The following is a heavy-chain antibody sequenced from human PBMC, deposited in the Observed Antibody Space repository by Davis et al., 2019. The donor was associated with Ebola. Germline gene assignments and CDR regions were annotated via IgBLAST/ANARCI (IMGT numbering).Heavy chain of an antibody. CDR1: GFTFSNHA. Sequence: PGASLTLSCVASGFTFSNHAMHWVRQAPGKGLEWVAVTSHNERERFYGESVQGRFTISRDNSENVLYLQMDSLRPDDTAIYFCARALHDEVLDYWGQGTPVTISS. D-gene: IGHD1-1*01. V-gene: IGHV3-30*04. CDR3: ARALHDEVLDY. CDR2: TSHNERER. J-gene: IGHJ4*02.